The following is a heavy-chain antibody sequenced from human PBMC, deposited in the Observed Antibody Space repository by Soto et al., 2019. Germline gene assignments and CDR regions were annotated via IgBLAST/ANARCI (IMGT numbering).Heavy chain of an antibody. D-gene: IGHD3-22*01. CDR3: ARGGPRYYDSSGYHRFGAAEYVQN. CDR1: GGSFSGYY. CDR2: INHSGST. J-gene: IGHJ1*01. Sequence: SEPLSLTCAVYGGSFSGYYWSWIRQPPGKGLEWIGEINHSGSTNYNPSLKSRVTISVGTSKNQFSLKLSSVTAADTAVYYCARGGPRYYDSSGYHRFGAAEYVQNWGQGTLVT. V-gene: IGHV4-34*01.